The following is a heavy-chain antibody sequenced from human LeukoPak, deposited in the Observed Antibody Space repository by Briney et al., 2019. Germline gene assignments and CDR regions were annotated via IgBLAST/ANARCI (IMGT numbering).Heavy chain of an antibody. D-gene: IGHD6-13*01. V-gene: IGHV3-49*04. CDR3: TRQGYSNFWYGGGSEY. Sequence: GGSLRLSCTGSGFTFGDFVMSGVGQARGKGLEWVGLIRSKPYGGTPEGAAPGRGALTISRDASTSVASLQMNSLKTEDPALYYCTRQGYSNFWYGGGSEYWGQGSLVTVSS. CDR1: GFTFGDFV. CDR2: IRSKPYGGTP. J-gene: IGHJ4*02.